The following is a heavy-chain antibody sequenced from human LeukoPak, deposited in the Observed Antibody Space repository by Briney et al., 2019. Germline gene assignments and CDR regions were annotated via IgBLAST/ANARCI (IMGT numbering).Heavy chain of an antibody. D-gene: IGHD5-18*01. J-gene: IGHJ4*02. CDR1: GGSISSYY. V-gene: IGHV4-59*01. CDR2: IYYSGST. Sequence: SETLSLTCTVSGGSISSYYWSWIRQPPGKGLEWIGYIYYSGSTNYNPSLKSRVTISVDTSKNQFSLKLSSVTAADTAVYYCARGVYSYGLGSCADWGQGTLVTVSS. CDR3: ARGVYSYGLGSCAD.